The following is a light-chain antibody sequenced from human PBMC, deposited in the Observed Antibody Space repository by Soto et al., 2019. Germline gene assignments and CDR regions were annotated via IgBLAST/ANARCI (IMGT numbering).Light chain of an antibody. CDR3: QQYGSSPGT. J-gene: IGKJ4*01. CDR2: GAS. Sequence: EIELTQSPGTLSLSPGERATLSCRASQSVSSSYLAWYQQKPGQAPRLLIYGASSRATGIPDRFSGSGSGTDFTLTISRLEPEDFAVYYCQQYGSSPGTFGGGTKVDIK. CDR1: QSVSSSY. V-gene: IGKV3-20*01.